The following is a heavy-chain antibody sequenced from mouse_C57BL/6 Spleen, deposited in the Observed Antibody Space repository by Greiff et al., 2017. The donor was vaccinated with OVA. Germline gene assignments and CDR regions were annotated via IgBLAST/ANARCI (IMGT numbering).Heavy chain of an antibody. CDR2: IYPGDGDT. CDR3: ARGGYGSSSDYAMDY. Sequence: QVQLKESGPELVKPGASVKISCKASGYAFSSSWMNWVKQRPGKGLEWIGRIYPGDGDTNYNGKFKGKATLTADKSSSTAYMQLSSLTSEDSAVYFCARGGYGSSSDYAMDYWGQGTSVTVSS. V-gene: IGHV1-82*01. CDR1: GYAFSSSW. D-gene: IGHD1-1*01. J-gene: IGHJ4*01.